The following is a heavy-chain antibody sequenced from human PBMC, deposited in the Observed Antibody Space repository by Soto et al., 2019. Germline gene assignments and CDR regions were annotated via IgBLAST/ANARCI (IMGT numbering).Heavy chain of an antibody. V-gene: IGHV1-2*04. CDR1: GYTFTGYY. J-gene: IGHJ3*02. CDR2: INPNSGGT. Sequence: ASVKVSCKASGYTFTGYYMHWVRQAPGQGLEWMGWINPNSGGTNYAQKFQGWVTMTRGTSISTAYMELSRLRSDDTAVYYCARVSMLPAHAFDIWGQGTMVTVSS. D-gene: IGHD2-8*01. CDR3: ARVSMLPAHAFDI.